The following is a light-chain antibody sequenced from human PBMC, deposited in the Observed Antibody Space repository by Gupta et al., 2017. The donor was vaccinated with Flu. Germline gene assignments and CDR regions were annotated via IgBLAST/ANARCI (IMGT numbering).Light chain of an antibody. V-gene: IGKV1-33*01. CDR3: QQFYNLPYT. Sequence: DIQMTQSPSSLSASVGDRVAITCQANQSISNYLNWYQHKPGNAPKLLIYDTSNLETGVPSRFSGIGSGTHFSLIISILHPEDMATYYCQQFYNLPYTFGQGTQLESK. J-gene: IGKJ2*01. CDR1: QSISNY. CDR2: DTS.